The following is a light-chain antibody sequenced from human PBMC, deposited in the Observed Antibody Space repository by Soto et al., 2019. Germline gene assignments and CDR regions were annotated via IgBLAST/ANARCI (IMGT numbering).Light chain of an antibody. CDR3: QQYGSSAWT. V-gene: IGKV3-20*01. J-gene: IGKJ1*01. CDR1: QSVSSSY. CDR2: GAS. Sequence: EIVLTQSPGTLSLSPGERATLSCRASQSVSSSYLAWYQQKPGQAPRLLIYGASSRASGVPDRFSGSGSGTDFTLTFSRLEPEDFAVYYCQQYGSSAWTFSQGTKVEI.